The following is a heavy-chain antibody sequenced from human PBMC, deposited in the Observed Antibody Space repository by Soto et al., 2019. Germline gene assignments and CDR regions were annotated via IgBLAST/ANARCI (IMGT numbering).Heavy chain of an antibody. CDR3: ARALTGYGMDV. CDR2: ITTYNGNT. Sequence: QVQLVQSGVEVREPGASVKVSCKAVRYIFTNYGVSWVRQAPGQGLEWMGWITTYNGNTEYAQKFQGRVTMTTDASTSTAYMELGSLRSDDTAIHYCARALTGYGMDVWGQGTTVTVSS. CDR1: RYIFTNYG. J-gene: IGHJ6*02. V-gene: IGHV1-18*01.